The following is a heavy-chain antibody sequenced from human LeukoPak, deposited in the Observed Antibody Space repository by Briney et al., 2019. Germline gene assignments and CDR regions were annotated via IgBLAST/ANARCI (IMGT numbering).Heavy chain of an antibody. V-gene: IGHV1-8*02. CDR3: ARGACSSTSCYIP. CDR1: GYTFTDHY. D-gene: IGHD2-2*02. Sequence: ASVKVSCKASGYTFTDHYMHWVRQATGQGLEWMGWMNPNSGNTGYAQKFQGRVTMTRNTSISTAYMELSSLRSEDTAVYYCARGACSSTSCYIPWGQGTLVTVSS. CDR2: MNPNSGNT. J-gene: IGHJ5*02.